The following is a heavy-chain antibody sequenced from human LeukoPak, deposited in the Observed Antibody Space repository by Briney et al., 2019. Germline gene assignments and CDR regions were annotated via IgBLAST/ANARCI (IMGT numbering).Heavy chain of an antibody. CDR3: ARDSVAVAGSFDY. J-gene: IGHJ4*02. Sequence: SDTLSLTCTVSGGSISSYYRSWLRQPAGKGLEWIGRIYTGGSTNYNPSLKSRVTMSVDTSKNQFSLKLSSVTAADTAVYYCARDSVAVAGSFDYWGQGTLVTVSS. V-gene: IGHV4-4*07. CDR2: IYTGGST. CDR1: GGSISSYY. D-gene: IGHD6-19*01.